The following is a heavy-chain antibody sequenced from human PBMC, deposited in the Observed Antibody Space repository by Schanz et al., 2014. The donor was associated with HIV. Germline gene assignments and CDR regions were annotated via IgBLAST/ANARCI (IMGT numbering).Heavy chain of an antibody. CDR1: GYSFTSYD. V-gene: IGHV1-8*01. CDR2: MNPNSGYT. Sequence: QVQLVQSGAEAKKPGASVMLSCKASGYSFTSYDINWVRQATGLGLEWMGWMNPNSGYTGYAQKFQGRVTMTRHTPTSTAYMELSSLRSDDTAVYYCASGRFDTVIWWGDAFLIWGRGTMVTVSS. CDR3: ASGRFDTVIWWGDAFLI. D-gene: IGHD5-18*01. J-gene: IGHJ3*02.